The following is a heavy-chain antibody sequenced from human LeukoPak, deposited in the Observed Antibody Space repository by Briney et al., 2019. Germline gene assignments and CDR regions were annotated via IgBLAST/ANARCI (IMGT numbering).Heavy chain of an antibody. V-gene: IGHV1-8*01. Sequence: ASVKVSCKASGYTFTIYDINWVRQATGQGLEWMGWMNPNSGNTGYARKFQGRVTMTRNTSISTAYMELSSLRSEDTAVYYCARGKVQRRITMVRGVILDSWFDPWGQGTLVTVSS. D-gene: IGHD3-10*01. CDR1: GYTFTIYD. CDR3: ARGKVQRRITMVRGVILDSWFDP. CDR2: MNPNSGNT. J-gene: IGHJ5*02.